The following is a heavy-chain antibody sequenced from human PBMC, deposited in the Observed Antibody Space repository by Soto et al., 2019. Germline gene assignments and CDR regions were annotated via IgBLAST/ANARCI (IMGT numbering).Heavy chain of an antibody. Sequence: RASVKVSCKASGGTFSSYAISWVRQAPGQGLEWMGGIIPIFGTANYAQKFQGRVTITADESTSTAYMELSSLRSEDTAVYYCARGYYYDSWAPKGAFDIWGQGTMVTVSS. CDR3: ARGYYYDSWAPKGAFDI. D-gene: IGHD3-22*01. CDR2: IIPIFGTA. J-gene: IGHJ3*02. CDR1: GGTFSSYA. V-gene: IGHV1-69*13.